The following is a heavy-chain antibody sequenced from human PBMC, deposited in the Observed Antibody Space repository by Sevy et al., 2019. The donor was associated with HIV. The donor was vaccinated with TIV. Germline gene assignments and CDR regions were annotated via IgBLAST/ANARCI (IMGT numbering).Heavy chain of an antibody. V-gene: IGHV3-49*03. J-gene: IGHJ4*02. CDR3: TRGYSSSWYPDFDY. Sequence: GGSLRLSCTASGFTFGDYAMSWFRQAPGKGLEWVGFIRSKAYGGTTEYAASVKGRFTISRDDSKSIAYLQMNSLKTEDTAMYYCTRGYSSSWYPDFDYWGQGTLVTVSS. D-gene: IGHD6-13*01. CDR2: IRSKAYGGTT. CDR1: GFTFGDYA.